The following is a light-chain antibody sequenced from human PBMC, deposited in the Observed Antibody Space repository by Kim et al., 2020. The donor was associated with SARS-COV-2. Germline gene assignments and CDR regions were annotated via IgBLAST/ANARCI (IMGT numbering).Light chain of an antibody. CDR3: QHYSFYPFS. Sequence: ISNSVAWFQQKPGKAPKSLISAASSLQSGVPSRFSGSGSGTDCTLVISSLQPEDVATYYCQHYSFYPFSFGQGTKLEI. J-gene: IGKJ2*03. CDR1: ISNS. CDR2: AAS. V-gene: IGKV1-16*01.